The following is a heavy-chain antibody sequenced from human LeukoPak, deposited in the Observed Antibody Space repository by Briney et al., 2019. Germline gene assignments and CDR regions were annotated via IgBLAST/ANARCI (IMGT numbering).Heavy chain of an antibody. CDR2: INPSGGST. Sequence: ASVKVSCKASGYTLTSYYMHWVRQAPGQGLEWMGIINPSGGSTSYAQEFQGRVTMTRDTSTSTVYMELSSLRSEDTAVYYCARDIGSSSWTDYYYYGMDVWGQGTTVTVSS. D-gene: IGHD6-13*01. J-gene: IGHJ6*02. CDR1: GYTLTSYY. CDR3: ARDIGSSSWTDYYYYGMDV. V-gene: IGHV1-46*01.